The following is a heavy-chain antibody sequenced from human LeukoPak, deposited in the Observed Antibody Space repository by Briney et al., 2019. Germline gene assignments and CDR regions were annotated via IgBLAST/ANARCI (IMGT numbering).Heavy chain of an antibody. D-gene: IGHD3-22*01. CDR1: GFSFSVYW. Sequence: GGSLRLSCAASGFSFSVYWMHWVRHAPGKGPVWVSRIKTDGSITDYADSVKGRFTISRDNAKNTLNLQMNSLRAEDTAVYYCARDLGQYYDTSDNWFDPWGQGTLVTVSS. CDR3: ARDLGQYYDTSDNWFDP. J-gene: IGHJ5*02. CDR2: IKTDGSIT. V-gene: IGHV3-74*01.